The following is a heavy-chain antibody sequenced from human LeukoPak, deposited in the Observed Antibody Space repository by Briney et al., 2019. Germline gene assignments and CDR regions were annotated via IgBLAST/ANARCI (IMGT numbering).Heavy chain of an antibody. Sequence: GGSRRFSCAAPGFTFSSYGMSWVRQAPGKGLNWVSGISGSGGSTYYADSVKGRFTISRDNSKNTLYLQMNSLRAEDTAVYYCAKDRGSGWYDGDFWGQGTLVTVSS. CDR3: AKDRGSGWYDGDF. V-gene: IGHV3-23*01. CDR1: GFTFSSYG. J-gene: IGHJ4*02. D-gene: IGHD6-19*01. CDR2: ISGSGGST.